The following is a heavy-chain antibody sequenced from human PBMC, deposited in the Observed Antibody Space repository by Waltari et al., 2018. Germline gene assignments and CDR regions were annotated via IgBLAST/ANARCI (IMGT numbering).Heavy chain of an antibody. CDR2: IYTTGST. V-gene: IGHV4-4*07. CDR3: ARVQGHRLWDYYYYYIDV. D-gene: IGHD3-16*01. Sequence: QVQLQESGPGLVKPSETLSLTCSVSGDSISGSYWTWIRQPAGKGLEWIGHIYTTGSTSYNPSLKSRVAMSVDTSKNHFSLNLSSVTAADTAIYYCARVQGHRLWDYYYYYIDVWGKGTTVTISS. CDR1: GDSISGSY. J-gene: IGHJ6*03.